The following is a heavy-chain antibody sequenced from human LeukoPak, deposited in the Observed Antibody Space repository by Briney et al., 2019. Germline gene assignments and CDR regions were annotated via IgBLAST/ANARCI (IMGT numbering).Heavy chain of an antibody. D-gene: IGHD2-2*02. CDR1: GFTFSSYG. CDR2: IRYDGSNK. V-gene: IGHV3-30*02. CDR3: ATTLGYCSSTSCYTPFGF. J-gene: IGHJ4*02. Sequence: SGGSLRLSCAASGFTFSSYGMHWVRQAPGKGLEWVAFIRYDGSNKYYTDSVKGRFTISRDNSRNTLYLQMDSLRAEDTAGYYCATTLGYCSSTSCYTPFGFWGQGTLVTVSP.